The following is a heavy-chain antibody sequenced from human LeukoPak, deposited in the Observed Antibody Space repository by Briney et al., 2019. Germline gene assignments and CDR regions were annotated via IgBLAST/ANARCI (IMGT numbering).Heavy chain of an antibody. CDR3: ARTGGYRFDP. CDR1: GLSVSSNY. Sequence: PGGSLRLSCAASGLSVSSNYMSWLRQAPGKGLEWVSGLNSGGSTSYADSVKGRFTISRDNSKNTLYLQMNSLRAEDTAVYYCARTGGYRFDPWGQGTLVTVSS. V-gene: IGHV3-53*01. CDR2: LNSGGST. D-gene: IGHD6-13*01. J-gene: IGHJ5*02.